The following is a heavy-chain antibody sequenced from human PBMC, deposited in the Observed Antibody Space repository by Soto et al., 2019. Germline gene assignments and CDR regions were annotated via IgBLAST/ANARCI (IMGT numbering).Heavy chain of an antibody. D-gene: IGHD6-13*01. CDR3: ARLKAAAGTRFDP. V-gene: IGHV4-59*01. CDR1: GGSISSYY. Sequence: SENLSLTGNVSGGSISSYYWSWIFHPPGKGLEWIGYIYYSGSTNYNHSLKSRVTISLDTSKNQFSLKLSSVTAADTAVYYCARLKAAAGTRFDPWGQGTLVTESS. CDR2: IYYSGST. J-gene: IGHJ5*02.